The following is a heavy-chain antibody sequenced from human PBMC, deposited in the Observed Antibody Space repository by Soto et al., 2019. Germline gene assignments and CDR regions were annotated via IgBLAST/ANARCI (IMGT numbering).Heavy chain of an antibody. J-gene: IGHJ4*02. D-gene: IGHD3-22*01. CDR2: IIPIFGTA. Sequence: SVKVSCKASGGTFSSYAISWVRQAPGQGLEWMGGIIPIFGTANYAQKFQGRVTITADESTSTAYMELSSLRSEDTAVYYCARGITTWPPFDYCGQGTLVTVSS. CDR3: ARGITTWPPFDY. CDR1: GGTFSSYA. V-gene: IGHV1-69*13.